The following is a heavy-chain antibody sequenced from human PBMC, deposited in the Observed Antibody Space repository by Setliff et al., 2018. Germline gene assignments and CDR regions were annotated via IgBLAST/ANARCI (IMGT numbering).Heavy chain of an antibody. J-gene: IGHJ5*02. CDR2: ITRDGSET. CDR3: AKDRRNVLRFKWFDP. Sequence: PGGSLRLSCAASGFTFSSYWMSWVRQAPGKGLIWVSRITRDGSETSYADSVKGRFTISRDSSKNTLYLQMNSLRAEDTAVYYCAKDRRNVLRFKWFDPWGQGTLVTVSS. CDR1: GFTFSSYW. D-gene: IGHD3-3*01. V-gene: IGHV3-74*01.